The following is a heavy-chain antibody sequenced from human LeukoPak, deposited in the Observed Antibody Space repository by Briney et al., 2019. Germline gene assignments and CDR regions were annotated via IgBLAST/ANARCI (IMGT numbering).Heavy chain of an antibody. D-gene: IGHD1-1*01. V-gene: IGHV3-53*01. CDR2: IYDSGAT. CDR3: ARPVAGGYWSFGY. CDR1: GFAVSSIY. Sequence: GGSLRLSCAASGFAVSSIYMGWVRQAPEKGLEWVSLIYDSGATTYADSVKGRFTISRDSSKNTLSLQVNNLRAEDTAVYYCARPVAGGYWSFGYWGQGVLVTVST. J-gene: IGHJ4*02.